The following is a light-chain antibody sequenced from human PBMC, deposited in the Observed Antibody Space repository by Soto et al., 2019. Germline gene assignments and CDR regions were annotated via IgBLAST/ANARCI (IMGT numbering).Light chain of an antibody. CDR3: SSYTSSSTWV. Sequence: QSALTQPASVSGSPGQSITISCTGTSNDVGGYKYVSWYQQHPGKAPKLMIYEVNNRPSGVSNRFSGSKSGNTASLTISGLQAEDEADYYCSSYTSSSTWVFGGGTKLTVL. CDR2: EVN. V-gene: IGLV2-14*01. CDR1: SNDVGGYKY. J-gene: IGLJ3*02.